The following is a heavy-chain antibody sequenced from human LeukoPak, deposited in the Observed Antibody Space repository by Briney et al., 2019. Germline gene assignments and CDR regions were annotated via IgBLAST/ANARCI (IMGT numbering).Heavy chain of an antibody. CDR1: GGSISSSSYY. D-gene: IGHD1-26*01. Sequence: SETLTLTCTVSGGSISSSSYYWGWIRQPPGKGLEWGVSIYYSGTTYSNPSLKSPVTISVDTSTNQFSLKLSSVSAADTAVYYCARHEIHSGSYSDYFDYWGQGTLVTVSS. J-gene: IGHJ4*02. CDR2: IYYSGTT. CDR3: ARHEIHSGSYSDYFDY. V-gene: IGHV4-39*01.